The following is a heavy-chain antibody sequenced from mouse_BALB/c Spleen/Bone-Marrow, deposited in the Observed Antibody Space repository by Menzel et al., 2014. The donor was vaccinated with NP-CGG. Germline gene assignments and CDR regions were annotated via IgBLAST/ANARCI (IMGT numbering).Heavy chain of an antibody. CDR1: GYALTNYL. CDR2: INPGSGGT. D-gene: IGHD2-14*01. V-gene: IGHV1-54*01. CDR3: ARGDYRSYYFDY. J-gene: IGHJ2*01. Sequence: VQLQQSGAELVRPGTSVKVSCKASGYALTNYLIEWVKQRPGQGLEWIGVINPGSGGTNYNEKFKGKATLTADKSSSTAYMQLSSLTSDDSAVYFCARGDYRSYYFDYWGQGTTLTVSS.